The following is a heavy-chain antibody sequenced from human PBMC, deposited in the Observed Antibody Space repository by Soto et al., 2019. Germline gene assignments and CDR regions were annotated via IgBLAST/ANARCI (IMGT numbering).Heavy chain of an antibody. CDR1: GFTFSSYG. Sequence: GGSLRLSCAASGFTFSSYGMTWVSQAPGKGLAWVSFSSATGAGTYYEDSVKGRFTISRDNSKNTLYLQMTSLRAEDTAVYYCAKDRRAGGNYGFYSDFWGQGALVTVSS. J-gene: IGHJ4*02. CDR3: AKDRRAGGNYGFYSDF. D-gene: IGHD1-7*01. V-gene: IGHV3-23*01. CDR2: SSATGAGT.